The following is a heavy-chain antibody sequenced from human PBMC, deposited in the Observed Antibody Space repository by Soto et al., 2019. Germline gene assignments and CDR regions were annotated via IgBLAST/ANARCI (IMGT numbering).Heavy chain of an antibody. CDR2: IAYDGNNK. Sequence: GGSLRLSCAASGFTFSTYGMHWVRQAPGKGLEWVAVIAYDGNNKYYAGSVKGRFTISRDNSKNTLFLQMDSLMTEETAVYYCATQIRYNYDSSGKYWGQGTLVTVSS. V-gene: IGHV3-30*03. CDR3: ATQIRYNYDSSGKY. J-gene: IGHJ4*02. D-gene: IGHD3-22*01. CDR1: GFTFSTYG.